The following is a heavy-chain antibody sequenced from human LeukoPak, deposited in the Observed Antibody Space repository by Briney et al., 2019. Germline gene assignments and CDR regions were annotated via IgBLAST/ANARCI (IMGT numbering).Heavy chain of an antibody. Sequence: GGSLRLSCAASGFTFSDYAIHWVHQAPGKGLEWVAVISYDGRNKYYADSVKGRFTISRDNSKNTLFLQMNSLRAEDTAVYYCAREHIATSGNNWFDPWGQGTLVTVSS. V-gene: IGHV3-30*04. CDR2: ISYDGRNK. CDR1: GFTFSDYA. CDR3: AREHIATSGNNWFDP. D-gene: IGHD6-13*01. J-gene: IGHJ5*02.